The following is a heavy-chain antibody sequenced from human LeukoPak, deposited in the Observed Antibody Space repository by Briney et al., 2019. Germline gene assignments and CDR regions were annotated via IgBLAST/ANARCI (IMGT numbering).Heavy chain of an antibody. Sequence: SVKVSCKASGYTFTSNGISWVRQAPGQGLEWMGGIIPIFGTANYAQKFQGRVTITTDESTSTAYMELSSLRSEDTAVYYCARVNLMVYAHDYWGQGTLVTVSS. J-gene: IGHJ4*02. CDR2: IIPIFGTA. CDR1: GYTFTSNG. CDR3: ARVNLMVYAHDY. D-gene: IGHD2-8*01. V-gene: IGHV1-69*05.